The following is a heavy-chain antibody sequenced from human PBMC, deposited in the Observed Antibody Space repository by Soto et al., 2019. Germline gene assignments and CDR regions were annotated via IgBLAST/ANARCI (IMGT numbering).Heavy chain of an antibody. Sequence: ASETLSLTCSVSGGSVSNKTYYWSWIRQPPGKRLEWIGYVYYRGTTNYNPSLKSRVTISVDLSKNQFSLRLSSVTTADTALYYCARTTAVPNTLRSRYFFDYWGQGTLVTSPQ. CDR3: ARTTAVPNTLRSRYFFDY. V-gene: IGHV4-61*01. CDR1: GGSVSNKTYY. J-gene: IGHJ4*02. CDR2: VYYRGTT. D-gene: IGHD4-17*01.